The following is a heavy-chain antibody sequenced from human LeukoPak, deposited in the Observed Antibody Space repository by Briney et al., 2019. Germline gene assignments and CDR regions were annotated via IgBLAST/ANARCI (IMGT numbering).Heavy chain of an antibody. D-gene: IGHD6-19*01. CDR2: ISITSDYI. Sequence: GGSLRLSCAASGFTFSSYSMNWVRQAPGKGLEWVSSISITSDYIYYADSMKGRFTISRDNAKNSLYLQMNSLRAEDTAVYYCARSFIEVTGRVAYCFDFWGQGTLVSVSS. CDR1: GFTFSSYS. CDR3: ARSFIEVTGRVAYCFDF. V-gene: IGHV3-21*01. J-gene: IGHJ4*02.